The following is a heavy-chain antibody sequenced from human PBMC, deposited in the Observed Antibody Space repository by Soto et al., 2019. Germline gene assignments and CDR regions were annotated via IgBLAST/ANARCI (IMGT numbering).Heavy chain of an antibody. CDR1: GFTFSDYY. CDR2: ISSSGSTM. J-gene: IGHJ6*02. CDR3: ARDQGQQLGYYYGMDV. Sequence: GGSLRLSCAASGFTFSDYYMSWIRQAPGKGLEWVSYISSSGSTMYYADSVKGRFTISRDNAKNSLYLQMNSLRAEDTAVYYCARDQGQQLGYYYGMDVWGQGTTVTVSS. V-gene: IGHV3-11*01. D-gene: IGHD6-13*01.